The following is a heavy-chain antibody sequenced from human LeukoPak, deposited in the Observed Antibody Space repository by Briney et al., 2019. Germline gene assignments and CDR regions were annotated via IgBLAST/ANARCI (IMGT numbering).Heavy chain of an antibody. CDR1: GYTSTGYY. CDR3: ARSGYYYGLDV. D-gene: IGHD3-10*01. CDR2: ISSNSGGT. V-gene: IGHV1-2*02. Sequence: ASVKVSCKTSGYTSTGYYIHWVRQAPGQGLEWMGWISSNSGGTNYAQKFQGRVTMTRDTSVSTTYMELSRLRSDDTAVYYCARSGYYYGLDVWGQGTTVTVSS. J-gene: IGHJ6*02.